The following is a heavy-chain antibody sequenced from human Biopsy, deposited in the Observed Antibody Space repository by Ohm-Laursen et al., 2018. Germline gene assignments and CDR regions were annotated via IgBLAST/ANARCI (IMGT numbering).Heavy chain of an antibody. V-gene: IGHV4-39*02. J-gene: IGHJ5*02. Sequence: GTLSLTCTVSGGSISNNNYYWGWIRQPPGKGLEWIGSIFYRGSTHYKPSLKSRVNIYVDTSKNHFSLKLNYVTAADTAVYYCARDYDTSGYYYVSWGQGTLVTVSS. CDR1: GGSISNNNYY. D-gene: IGHD3-22*01. CDR2: IFYRGST. CDR3: ARDYDTSGYYYVS.